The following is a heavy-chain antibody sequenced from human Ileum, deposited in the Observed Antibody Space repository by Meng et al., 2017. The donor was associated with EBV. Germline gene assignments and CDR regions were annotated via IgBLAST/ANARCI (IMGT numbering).Heavy chain of an antibody. D-gene: IGHD6-19*01. CDR1: EGTFSRYS. CDR2: IIPPFDTA. CDR3: TRGGDSSGWYWYFDY. J-gene: IGHJ4*02. V-gene: IGHV1-69*06. Sequence: QGALVQSGAEVKKLGSPVKVSCKASEGTFSRYSISWVRQAPGQGLEWMGGIIPPFDTANYAQKFQGRVTITADKSTGTAYMELSSLRSEDTAIYYCTRGGDSSGWYWYFDYWGQGTLVTVSS.